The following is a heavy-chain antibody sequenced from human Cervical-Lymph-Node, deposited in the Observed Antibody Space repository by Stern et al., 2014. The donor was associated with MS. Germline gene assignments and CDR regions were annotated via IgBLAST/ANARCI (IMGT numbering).Heavy chain of an antibody. CDR2: INAGNGNT. V-gene: IGHV1-3*01. D-gene: IGHD5-18*01. Sequence: QVQLVQSGAEVKKPGASVKVSCKASEYIFISYVVHWMRQAPGQRLEWMGWINAGNGNTKYSQKFQGRVTINRAASASTAYMELSSLRSEDTAMYYCARLLLSGYSYGYGMDVWGQGTTVTVSS. J-gene: IGHJ6*02. CDR1: EYIFISYV. CDR3: ARLLLSGYSYGYGMDV.